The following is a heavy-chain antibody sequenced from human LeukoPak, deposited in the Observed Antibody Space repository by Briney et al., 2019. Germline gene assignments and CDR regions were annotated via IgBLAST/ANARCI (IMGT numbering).Heavy chain of an antibody. V-gene: IGHV3-7*01. CDR2: INQDGSAK. Sequence: GGSLRLSCAASTSASTFIFSGYSMNWVRQAPGKGLEWVANINQDGSAKYFVDSVKGRFTISRDNAKNSMYLQMNSLRAEDTAVYYCARWEIRGTAHKLDYWGQGTLVTVSS. D-gene: IGHD1-7*01. J-gene: IGHJ4*02. CDR1: TSASTFIFSGYS. CDR3: ARWEIRGTAHKLDY.